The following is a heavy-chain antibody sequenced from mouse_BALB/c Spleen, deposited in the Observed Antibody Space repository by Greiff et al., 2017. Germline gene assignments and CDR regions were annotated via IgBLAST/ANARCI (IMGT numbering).Heavy chain of an antibody. CDR3: ARSLITTVVAPYAMDD. CDR1: GFTFSDYY. CDR2: ISDGGSYT. D-gene: IGHD1-1*01. Sequence: VQLVESGGGLLKPGGSLKLSCAASGFTFSDYYMYWVRQTPEKRLEWVATISDGGSYTYYPDSVKGRFTISRDNAKNNLYLQMSSLKSEDTAMYYCARSLITTVVAPYAMDDGGKGTAVTV. J-gene: IGHJ4*01. V-gene: IGHV5-4*02.